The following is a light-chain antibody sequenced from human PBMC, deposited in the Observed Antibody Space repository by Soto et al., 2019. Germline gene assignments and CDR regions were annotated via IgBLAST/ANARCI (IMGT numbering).Light chain of an antibody. Sequence: ETVMTQTPATLSVYPGDRATLSCRASQSISTNLAWYQQKPGQAPRLLIYDASTRATGIPARFSGSASGTDFTLTISRLQAEDVAVYYCQQYYTTPLTVGGGTKVDIK. CDR3: QQYYTTPLT. V-gene: IGKV3D-15*01. CDR2: DAS. J-gene: IGKJ4*01. CDR1: QSISTN.